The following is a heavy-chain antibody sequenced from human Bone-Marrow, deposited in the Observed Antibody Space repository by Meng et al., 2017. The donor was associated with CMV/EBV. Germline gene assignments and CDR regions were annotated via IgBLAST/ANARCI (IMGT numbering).Heavy chain of an antibody. V-gene: IGHV3-23*01. CDR1: FTFSSYA. CDR3: AKELDYYDSSGYYCNFDY. Sequence: FTFSSYAMSWVRQAPGKGLEWVSAISGSGGSTYYADSVKGRFTISRDNSKNTLYLQMNSLRAEDTAVYYCAKELDYYDSSGYYCNFDYWGQGTLVTVSS. J-gene: IGHJ4*02. CDR2: ISGSGGST. D-gene: IGHD3-22*01.